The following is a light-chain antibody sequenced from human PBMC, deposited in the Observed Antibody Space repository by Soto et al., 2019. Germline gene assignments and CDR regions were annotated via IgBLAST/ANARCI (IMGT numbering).Light chain of an antibody. CDR3: MQGTHWPPT. V-gene: IGKV2-30*01. Sequence: DVVMTQSPLSLPVTLGQPASISCRSSQSLVYSDGNTYLNWLQQRPGQSPRRLIYKVSNRDSGVPDRFSGSVSGTDFTLKISRVGAEDVGVYYCMQGTHWPPTFGQGTKVEIK. J-gene: IGKJ1*01. CDR2: KVS. CDR1: QSLVYSDGNTY.